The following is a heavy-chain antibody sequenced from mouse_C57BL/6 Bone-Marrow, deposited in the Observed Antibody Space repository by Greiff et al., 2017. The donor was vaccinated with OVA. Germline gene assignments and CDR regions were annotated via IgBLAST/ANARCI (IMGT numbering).Heavy chain of an antibody. CDR2: INPSNGGT. D-gene: IGHD5-1*01. Sequence: QVQLQQPGTELVKPGASVKLSCKASGYTFTSYWMHWVQQRPGQGLEWIGYINPSNGGTNYNEKFKSKATLTVDKSSSTDYMQLSSLTSEDSAIYYCARLDEYPTRFDYWGQGTTLTVSS. V-gene: IGHV1-53*01. CDR1: GYTFTSYW. J-gene: IGHJ2*01. CDR3: ARLDEYPTRFDY.